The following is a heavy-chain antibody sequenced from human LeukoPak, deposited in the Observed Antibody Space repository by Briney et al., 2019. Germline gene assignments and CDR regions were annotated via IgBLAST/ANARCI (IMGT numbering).Heavy chain of an antibody. CDR3: ARLVVTSSANWFDP. V-gene: IGHV4-4*09. D-gene: IGHD2-21*02. CDR2: IHTSGNI. CDR1: GGSISSSY. J-gene: IGHJ5*02. Sequence: SETLSLPCTVSGGSISSSYWSWLRQPPGKGLEWLGYIHTSGNINYNPSVNSRVTMSMDTSKSQFSLKLSSVTAANTAVYYCARLVVTSSANWFDPWGQGTLALVSS.